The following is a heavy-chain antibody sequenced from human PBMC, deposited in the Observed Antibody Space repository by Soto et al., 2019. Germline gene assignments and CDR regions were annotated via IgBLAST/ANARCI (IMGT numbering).Heavy chain of an antibody. Sequence: GASVKVSCKASGYTFTGYYMRWVRQAPGQGLEWMGWINPNSGGTNYAQKFQGRVTMTRDTSISTAYMELSRLRSDDTAVYYCARESLVVVADYYYYYGMDVWGQGTTVTVSS. CDR2: INPNSGGT. CDR3: ARESLVVVADYYYYYGMDV. CDR1: GYTFTGYY. D-gene: IGHD2-15*01. V-gene: IGHV1-2*02. J-gene: IGHJ6*02.